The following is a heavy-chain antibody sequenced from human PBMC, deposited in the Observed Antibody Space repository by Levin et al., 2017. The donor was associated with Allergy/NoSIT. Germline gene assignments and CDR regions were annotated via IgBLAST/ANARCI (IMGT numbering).Heavy chain of an antibody. V-gene: IGHV3-66*01. CDR1: GFTVSSNY. D-gene: IGHD1-14*01. CDR2: IYSGGST. J-gene: IGHJ6*02. CDR3: ARDRPPGYYYGMDV. Sequence: GGSLRLSCAASGFTVSSNYMSWVRQAPGKGLEWVSVIYSGGSTYYADSVKGRFTISRDNSKNTLYLQMNSLRAEDTAVYYCARDRPPGYYYGMDVWGQGTTVTVSS.